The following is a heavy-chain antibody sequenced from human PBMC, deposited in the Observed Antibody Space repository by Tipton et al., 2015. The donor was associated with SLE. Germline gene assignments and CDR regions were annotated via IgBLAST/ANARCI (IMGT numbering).Heavy chain of an antibody. V-gene: IGHV4-4*07. D-gene: IGHD6-13*01. Sequence: TLPLTCTVSGGSMSSYYWSWIRQPAGKGLEWIGRINTSGTTKYNPSLESRVTMSIDTSNNQFSMKLTSVTAADTAIYYCARGGGWMFTSSWSSYYFDYWGQGNLVTVSS. J-gene: IGHJ4*02. CDR3: ARGGGWMFTSSWSSYYFDY. CDR1: GGSMSSYY. CDR2: INTSGTT.